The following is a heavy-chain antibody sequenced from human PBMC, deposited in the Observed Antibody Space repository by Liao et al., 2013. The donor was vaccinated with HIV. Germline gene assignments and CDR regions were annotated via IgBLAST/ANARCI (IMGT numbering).Heavy chain of an antibody. V-gene: IGHV4-4*07. CDR3: ARVVSSWPYQYYYMDV. CDR2: IYSGGST. Sequence: QVQLQESGPGLVKPSETLSLTCTVSGGSISTYSWSWIRQPAGRGLEWIGRIYSGGSTNYNPSLKSRVTMSVDTSKNQFSLNLTSVTAADTAVYYCARVVSSWPYQYYYMDVWGTGTTVTVSS. CDR1: GGSISTYS. J-gene: IGHJ6*03. D-gene: IGHD6-13*01.